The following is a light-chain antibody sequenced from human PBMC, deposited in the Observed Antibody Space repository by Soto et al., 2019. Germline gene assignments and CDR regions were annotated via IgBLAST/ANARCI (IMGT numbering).Light chain of an antibody. CDR3: QQFSSYPLT. V-gene: IGKV3-20*01. J-gene: IGKJ4*01. CDR2: DAS. Sequence: ENVLTQSPGTLSLSPGERATLSCRASQTVRNNYLAWYQQKPGQAPRLLIYDASSRATGIPDRFSGGGSGTDFTLTISRLEPEDFAVYYCQQFSSYPLTFGGRTKVDIK. CDR1: QTVRNNY.